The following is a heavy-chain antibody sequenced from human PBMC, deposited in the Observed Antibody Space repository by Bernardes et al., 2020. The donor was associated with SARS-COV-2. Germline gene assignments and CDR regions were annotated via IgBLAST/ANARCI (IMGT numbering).Heavy chain of an antibody. J-gene: IGHJ6*02. Sequence: SVKVSCKASGYTFTSSGISWVRQAPGQGLEWMGWISVYNGNTNYAQMLQGRVTVTTDTSTSTAYMELMSLRSDDTAVYYCARSGYDYLWGSYRSMDVWGQGTTVTVSS. CDR2: ISVYNGNT. V-gene: IGHV1-18*04. CDR1: GYTFTSSG. CDR3: ARSGYDYLWGSYRSMDV. D-gene: IGHD3-16*02.